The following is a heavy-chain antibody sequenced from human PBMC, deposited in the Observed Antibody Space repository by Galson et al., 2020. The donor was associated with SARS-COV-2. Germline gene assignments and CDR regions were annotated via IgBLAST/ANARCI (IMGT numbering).Heavy chain of an antibody. CDR1: GGSISSYC. D-gene: IGHD6-6*01. CDR3: ARHPIAASYQLDY. Sequence: SETLSLTCTVSGGSISSYCWNWIRQPPGKGLEWIGYIYYSGSTNYNPSLKSRVTMSVDTSKNQFSLKLSSVTAADTAVYYCARHPIAASYQLDYWGQGTPGTVCS. J-gene: IGHJ4*02. V-gene: IGHV4-59*08. CDR2: IYYSGST.